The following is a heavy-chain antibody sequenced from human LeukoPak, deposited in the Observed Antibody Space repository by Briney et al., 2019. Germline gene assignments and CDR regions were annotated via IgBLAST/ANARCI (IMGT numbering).Heavy chain of an antibody. Sequence: PGGSLRLSCAASGFTFSSYGMSWVRQAPGKGLEWVSAISGSGGSTYYADSVKGRFTISRDNSKNTLYLQMNSLRAEDTAVYYCAKSPGLRSGSYLYWGQGTLVTVSS. J-gene: IGHJ4*02. V-gene: IGHV3-23*01. CDR2: ISGSGGST. D-gene: IGHD3-10*01. CDR1: GFTFSSYG. CDR3: AKSPGLRSGSYLY.